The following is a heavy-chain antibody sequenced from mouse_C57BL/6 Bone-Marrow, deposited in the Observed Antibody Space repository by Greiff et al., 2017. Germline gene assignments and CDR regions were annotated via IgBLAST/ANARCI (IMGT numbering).Heavy chain of an antibody. CDR2: IYPRDGST. V-gene: IGHV1-78*01. D-gene: IGHD2-3*01. CDR3: ARRGSYDGYSLGW. CDR1: GYTFTDHT. Sequence: VQLQQSDAELVKPGASVTISCKVSGYTFTDHTIHWMKQRPEQGLAWIGYIYPRDGSTKYNEKFKGKAPLTADKSSSTAYMQLNSLTAEDSAVYVCARRGSYDGYSLGWGGQGTTLTVSS. J-gene: IGHJ2*01.